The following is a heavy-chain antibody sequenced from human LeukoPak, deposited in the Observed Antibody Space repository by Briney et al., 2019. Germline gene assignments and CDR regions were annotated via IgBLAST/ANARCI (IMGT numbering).Heavy chain of an antibody. CDR3: VGDRSGSYPYYFDF. J-gene: IGHJ4*02. D-gene: IGHD1-26*01. V-gene: IGHV3-21*01. Sequence: SGGSLRLSCAASGFTFSDYSMNWVRQPPGKGLEWVSSISSRSSYISYADSVKGRFTISRDNAKNSLYLEMNSLRAEDTAVYYCVGDRSGSYPYYFDFWGQGTLLTASS. CDR2: ISSRSSYI. CDR1: GFTFSDYS.